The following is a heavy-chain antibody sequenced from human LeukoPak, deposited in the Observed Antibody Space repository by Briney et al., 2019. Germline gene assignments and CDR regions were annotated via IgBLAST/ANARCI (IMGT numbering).Heavy chain of an antibody. Sequence: SETLSLTCTVSGGSNYWSWIRQPPGKGLEWIAHIHYTGSPNYNPSLKSRVTISIDTSKNQFSLNLNSVTAADTAVYYCARHSNWNGGVDWFDPWGQGTQVTVSS. CDR3: ARHSNWNGGVDWFDP. J-gene: IGHJ5*02. CDR2: IHYTGSP. D-gene: IGHD1-20*01. V-gene: IGHV4-59*08. CDR1: GGSNY.